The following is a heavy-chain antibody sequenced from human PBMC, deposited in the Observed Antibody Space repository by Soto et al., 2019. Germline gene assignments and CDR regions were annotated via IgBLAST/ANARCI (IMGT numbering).Heavy chain of an antibody. D-gene: IGHD3-16*01. J-gene: IGHJ3*02. V-gene: IGHV3-21*01. CDR3: ARGVGYSYAYDAFDI. CDR1: GFTFSSYS. CDR2: ISSSSSYI. Sequence: EVQLVESGGGLVKPGGSLRLSCAASGFTFSSYSMNWVRQAPGKGLEWLSSISSSSSYIYYADSVKGRFTISRDNPENSLYLQMNSLRAEVTAVYYCARGVGYSYAYDAFDIWGQGTMVTVSS.